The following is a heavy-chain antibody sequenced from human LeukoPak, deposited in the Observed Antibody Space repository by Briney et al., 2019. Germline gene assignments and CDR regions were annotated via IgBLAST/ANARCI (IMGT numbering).Heavy chain of an antibody. CDR3: AKGGAAMVTLGWFDP. D-gene: IGHD5-18*01. Sequence: GGSLRLSCAASGFTFSSYSMNWVRQAPGKGLEWVSSISSSSSYIYYADSVKGRFTISRDNAKNSLYLQMNSPRAEDTALYYCAKGGAAMVTLGWFDPWGQGTLVTVSS. J-gene: IGHJ5*02. CDR1: GFTFSSYS. V-gene: IGHV3-21*04. CDR2: ISSSSSYI.